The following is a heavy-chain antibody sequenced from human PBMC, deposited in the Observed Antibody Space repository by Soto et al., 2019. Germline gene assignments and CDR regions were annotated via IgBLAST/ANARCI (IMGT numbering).Heavy chain of an antibody. J-gene: IGHJ6*02. Sequence: PSETLSLTCTVSGGSISSGDYYWSWIRQPPGKGLECIGYIYYSGSTYYNPSLKSRVTISVDTSKNQFSLKLSSVTAADTAVYYCARVVHQGYYGMDVWGQGTTVTVSS. CDR2: IYYSGST. CDR1: GGSISSGDYY. CDR3: ARVVHQGYYGMDV. D-gene: IGHD1-1*01. V-gene: IGHV4-30-4*01.